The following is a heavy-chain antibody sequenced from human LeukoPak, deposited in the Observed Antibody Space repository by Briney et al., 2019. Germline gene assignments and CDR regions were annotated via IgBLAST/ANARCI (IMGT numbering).Heavy chain of an antibody. CDR1: GVSISSYY. CDR2: IYTIGST. D-gene: IGHD3-10*01. CDR3: ARGLLITMVRGVNLYAFDI. J-gene: IGHJ3*02. V-gene: IGHV4-4*07. Sequence: SETLSLTCTVSGVSISSYYWSWIRQPAGKGLEWIGRIYTIGSTNYNPSLKSRVTMSVDTSKNQFSLKLSSVTAADTAVYYCARGLLITMVRGVNLYAFDIWGQGTMVTVSS.